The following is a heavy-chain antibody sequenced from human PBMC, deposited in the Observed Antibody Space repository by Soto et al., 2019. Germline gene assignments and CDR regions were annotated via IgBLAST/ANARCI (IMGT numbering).Heavy chain of an antibody. CDR2: ISAYNGNT. J-gene: IGHJ4*02. Sequence: ASVKVSCKASGYTFTSYGISWVRQAPGQGLEWMGWISAYNGNTNYAQKLQGRVTMTTDTSTSTAYMELRSLRSDDTAVYYCARDPVGGYDTPGTNFDYWGQGTLVTVSS. CDR3: ARDPVGGYDTPGTNFDY. CDR1: GYTFTSYG. V-gene: IGHV1-18*01. D-gene: IGHD5-12*01.